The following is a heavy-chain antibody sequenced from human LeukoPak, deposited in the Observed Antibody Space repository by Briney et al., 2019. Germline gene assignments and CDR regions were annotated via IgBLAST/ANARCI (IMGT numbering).Heavy chain of an antibody. V-gene: IGHV3-48*01. CDR3: ARDQYDFWSGYSDY. CDR2: ISSSSSTI. D-gene: IGHD3-3*01. Sequence: GGSLRLSCAASGFTLSSYWMSWVRQAPGKGLEWVSYISSSSSTIYYADSVKGRFTISRDNAKNSLYLQMNSLRAEDTAVYYCARDQYDFWSGYSDYWGQGTLVTVSS. J-gene: IGHJ4*02. CDR1: GFTLSSYW.